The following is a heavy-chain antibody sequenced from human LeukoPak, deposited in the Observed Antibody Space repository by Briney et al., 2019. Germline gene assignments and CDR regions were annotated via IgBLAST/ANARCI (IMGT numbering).Heavy chain of an antibody. CDR1: GFTFSSYG. D-gene: IGHD6-19*01. V-gene: IGHV3-30*02. Sequence: GGSLRLSCAASGFTFSSYGMHWVRQAPGKGLEWVAFIRYDGSNKYYADSVRGRFTISRDNSKNTLYLQMNSLRAEDTAVYYCAKEIGSSGWYSAFDIWGQGTMVTVSS. CDR3: AKEIGSSGWYSAFDI. J-gene: IGHJ3*02. CDR2: IRYDGSNK.